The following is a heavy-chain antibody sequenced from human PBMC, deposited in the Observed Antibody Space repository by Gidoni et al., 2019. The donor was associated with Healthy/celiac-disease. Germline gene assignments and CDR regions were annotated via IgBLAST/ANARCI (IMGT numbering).Heavy chain of an antibody. CDR1: GFPFSSYA. J-gene: IGHJ4*02. CDR3: AKDALTVTTGFWDY. CDR2: ISGSGGST. Sequence: EVQLLESGGGLVQPGGSLRLSCSASGFPFSSYAMSWVRQAPGKGLAGGSAISGSGGSTYYADSVKGRFTISRDNSKNTLYLQMNSRRAEDTAVYYCAKDALTVTTGFWDYWGQGTLVTVSS. V-gene: IGHV3-23*01. D-gene: IGHD4-17*01.